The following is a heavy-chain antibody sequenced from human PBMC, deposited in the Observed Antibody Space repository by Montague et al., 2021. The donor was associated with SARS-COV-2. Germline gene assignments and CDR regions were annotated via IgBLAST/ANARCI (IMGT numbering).Heavy chain of an antibody. J-gene: IGHJ5*02. CDR3: ARGYDYVWGSYRYLHWFDP. V-gene: IGHV4-34*01. Sequence: SETLSLTCAVYGGSFSGHYWSWIRQPPGKGLEWIGEINHSGSTNYNPSLKSRVTISVDTSKNQFSLKLSSVTAADTAVYYCARGYDYVWGSYRYLHWFDPWGQGTLVTVSS. CDR1: GGSFSGHY. CDR2: INHSGST. D-gene: IGHD3-16*02.